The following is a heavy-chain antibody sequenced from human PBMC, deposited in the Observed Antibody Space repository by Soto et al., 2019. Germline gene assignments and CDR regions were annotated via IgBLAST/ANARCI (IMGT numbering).Heavy chain of an antibody. CDR1: GGTFSSYA. D-gene: IGHD3-3*01. J-gene: IGHJ5*02. Sequence: ASVKVSCKASGGTFSSYAISWVRQAPGQGLEWMGWIITNIGKTNYAQKLQGRVTMTTDTSTSTAYMELRSLRSDDTAVYYCAREFGPEYYDFWSGYYSPKFDPWGQGTLVTVSS. CDR2: IITNIGKT. V-gene: IGHV1-18*01. CDR3: AREFGPEYYDFWSGYYSPKFDP.